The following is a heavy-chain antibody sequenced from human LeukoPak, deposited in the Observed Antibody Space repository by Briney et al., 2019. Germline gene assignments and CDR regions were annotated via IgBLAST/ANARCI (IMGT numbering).Heavy chain of an antibody. CDR2: ISYDGSNK. Sequence: PGGSLRLSCAASGFSFSSYPMYWVRQAPGKGLEWVAVISYDGSNKYYADSVKGRFTISRDTSKNTLYLQTNSLRTEDTAVYYCAKGLIPHGGAPTFGEIDYWGQGTLVTVSS. D-gene: IGHD3-10*01. CDR3: AKGLIPHGGAPTFGEIDY. CDR1: GFSFSSYP. J-gene: IGHJ4*02. V-gene: IGHV3-30*04.